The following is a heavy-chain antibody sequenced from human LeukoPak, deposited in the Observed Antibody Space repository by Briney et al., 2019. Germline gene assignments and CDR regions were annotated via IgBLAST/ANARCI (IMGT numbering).Heavy chain of an antibody. J-gene: IGHJ4*02. CDR2: IYTRGMT. Sequence: PGGSLRLSCAASGFTVSSNYMSWVRQPPGKGLDWASVIYTRGMTNYADSVKGRFTISRDESKNTLYLQMNSLRSEDTALYYCARGSLYDSQVFDSWGQGTPVTVSS. CDR1: GFTVSSNY. V-gene: IGHV3-53*03. D-gene: IGHD5/OR15-5a*01. CDR3: ARGSLYDSQVFDS.